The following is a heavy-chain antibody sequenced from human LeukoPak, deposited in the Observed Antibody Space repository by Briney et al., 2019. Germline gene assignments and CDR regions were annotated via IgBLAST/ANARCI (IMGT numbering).Heavy chain of an antibody. J-gene: IGHJ4*02. D-gene: IGHD4-11*01. Sequence: GSLLLSCAASGFTFSIYAMSWVRQAPGKGLEWVSAIRVSGGSTYYADSVKGRFTISRDNSKNTLYVQMNSLRAEDTAVYYCARDRGAKGYSNYLYWGQGTLVTVSS. CDR1: GFTFSIYA. V-gene: IGHV3-23*01. CDR2: IRVSGGST. CDR3: ARDRGAKGYSNYLY.